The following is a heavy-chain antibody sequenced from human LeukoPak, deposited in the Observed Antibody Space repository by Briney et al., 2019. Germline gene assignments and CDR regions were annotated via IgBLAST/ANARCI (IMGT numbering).Heavy chain of an antibody. CDR1: GSTFSSYW. D-gene: IGHD2-21*02. V-gene: IGHV3-7*01. CDR3: ARAVKVTRRFYFDY. J-gene: IGHJ4*02. CDR2: IKQDGSEK. Sequence: GGSLRLSCAASGSTFSSYWMSWVRQAPGKGLEWVANIKQDGSEKYYVDSVKGRFTISRDNAKNSLYLQMNSLRAEDTAVYYCARAVKVTRRFYFDYWGQGTLVTVSS.